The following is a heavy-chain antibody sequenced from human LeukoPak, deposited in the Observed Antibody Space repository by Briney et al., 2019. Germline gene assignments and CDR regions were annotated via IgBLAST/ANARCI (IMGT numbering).Heavy chain of an antibody. CDR2: IKQDGSEK. Sequence: GGSLRLSCVASGFTFSSYSMSWVRQAPGKGLEWVANIKQDGSEKYYVDSVKGRFTISRDNAKNSLYLQMNSLRAEDTAVYYCASYNWGAYYFDYWGQGTLVTVSS. J-gene: IGHJ4*02. V-gene: IGHV3-7*01. CDR1: GFTFSSYS. CDR3: ASYNWGAYYFDY. D-gene: IGHD1-1*01.